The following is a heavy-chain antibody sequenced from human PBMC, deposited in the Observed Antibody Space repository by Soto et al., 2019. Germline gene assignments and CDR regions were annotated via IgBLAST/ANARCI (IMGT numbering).Heavy chain of an antibody. V-gene: IGHV3-15*01. CDR1: GFTFNNAW. Sequence: GGALRLSCAASGFTFNNAWMSWVRQAPWKGLEWIGRLKSKSDGGTTDYGASVKGRFSISRDDSRNTLYLQMNSLEVEDTAVYYCSTAGRDSSSWIDSWGQGTLVTVSS. D-gene: IGHD6-13*01. CDR2: LKSKSDGGTT. J-gene: IGHJ4*02. CDR3: STAGRDSSSWIDS.